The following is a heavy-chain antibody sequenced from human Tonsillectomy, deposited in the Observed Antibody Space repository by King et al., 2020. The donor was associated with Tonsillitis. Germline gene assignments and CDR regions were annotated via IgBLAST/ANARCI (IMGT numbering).Heavy chain of an antibody. D-gene: IGHD1-26*01. V-gene: IGHV5-51*03. Sequence: QLVQSGAEVKKPGESLRISCKGSGYRFPSYWIGWVRQMPGKGLEWMGIIYPGDSDVKYSPSFQGQVTMSVDKSISTAYLQWTSLKASDSGIYYCARRGGTYNDPFDTWGQGTVVTVSS. CDR2: IYPGDSDV. CDR1: GYRFPSYW. J-gene: IGHJ3*02. CDR3: ARRGGTYNDPFDT.